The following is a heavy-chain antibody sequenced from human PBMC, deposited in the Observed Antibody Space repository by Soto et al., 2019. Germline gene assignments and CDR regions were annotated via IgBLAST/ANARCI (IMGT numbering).Heavy chain of an antibody. CDR3: AKAPFRITIFGVVIGPFDY. Sequence: GGSLRLSCAASGFTFSSYAMSWVRQAPGKGLEWVSAISGSGGSTYYADSVKGRFTISRDNSKNTLYLQMNSLRAEDTAVYYSAKAPFRITIFGVVIGPFDYWGQGTLVTVSS. V-gene: IGHV3-23*01. D-gene: IGHD3-3*01. CDR1: GFTFSSYA. J-gene: IGHJ4*02. CDR2: ISGSGGST.